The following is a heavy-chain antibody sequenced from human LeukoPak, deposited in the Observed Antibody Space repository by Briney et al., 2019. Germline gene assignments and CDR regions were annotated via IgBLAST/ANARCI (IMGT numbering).Heavy chain of an antibody. Sequence: AETLSLTCAVYGGSFSGYYWSWIRQPPGKGLEWIGEFNHSGITTYNPSLKSRVTISVDTSKKQFSLKLNSVTAADTAVYYCAISHKWLLLDYWGQGTLVTVSP. CDR1: GGSFSGYY. V-gene: IGHV4-34*01. J-gene: IGHJ4*02. CDR2: FNHSGIT. D-gene: IGHD2-15*01. CDR3: AISHKWLLLDY.